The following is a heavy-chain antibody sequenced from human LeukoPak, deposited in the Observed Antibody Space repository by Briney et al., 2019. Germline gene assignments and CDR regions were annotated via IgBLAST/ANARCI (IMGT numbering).Heavy chain of an antibody. J-gene: IGHJ6*03. CDR2: IYYTGTT. D-gene: IGHD3-22*01. CDR3: ARASYDSSRSYYYYMDV. V-gene: IGHV4-31*03. Sequence: SETLSLTCTVSGDSISSSAYYWSWIRQDPGKGLEWIGYIYYTGTTYYNPSLKSRLVISRDTSRNQFSLQLSSVIAADTAMYYCARASYDSSRSYYYYMDVWGKGTTVTVSS. CDR1: GDSISSSAYY.